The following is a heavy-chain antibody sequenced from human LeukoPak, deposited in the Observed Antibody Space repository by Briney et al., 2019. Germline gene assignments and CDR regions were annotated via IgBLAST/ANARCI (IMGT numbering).Heavy chain of an antibody. CDR3: ARECSSTTCYTRSFDP. J-gene: IGHJ5*02. Sequence: SETLSLTCTVSGGSISSYYWGWIRQPPGKGLEWIGNLYHSGSTYYNPSLRSRATISGDTSKNQFSLSLSSVTAADTAVYYCARECSSTTCYTRSFDPWSQGTLVTVSS. D-gene: IGHD2-2*02. CDR1: GGSISSYY. V-gene: IGHV4-59*12. CDR2: LYHSGST.